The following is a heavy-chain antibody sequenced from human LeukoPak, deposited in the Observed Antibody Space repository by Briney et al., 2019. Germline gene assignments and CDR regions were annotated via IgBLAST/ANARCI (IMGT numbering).Heavy chain of an antibody. CDR1: GGSISDYY. J-gene: IGHJ4*02. Sequence: SETLSLTCTVSGGSISDYYWSWIRQPPGKGLEWIGYIYYSGSTHYNPSSKSRVTISVDTSKSQFSLKMTSVTSADTALYYCARDMGSVAGHDYWGQGTLVTVSS. CDR3: ARDMGSVAGHDY. D-gene: IGHD6-13*01. CDR2: IYYSGST. V-gene: IGHV4-59*01.